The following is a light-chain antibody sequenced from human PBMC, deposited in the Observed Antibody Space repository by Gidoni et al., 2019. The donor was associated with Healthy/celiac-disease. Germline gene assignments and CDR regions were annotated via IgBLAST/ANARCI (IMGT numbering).Light chain of an antibody. Sequence: QSVLTQPPSASGTAGQRVTISCSGSSSTIGSNTVNWYQQLPGTAPKLLIYSNNQRRSGVPDRFSGSKSGTSASLAISGLQSEDEADYYCAAWDDSLNGWVFGGGTKLTVL. CDR3: AAWDDSLNGWV. V-gene: IGLV1-44*01. CDR1: SSTIGSNT. CDR2: SNN. J-gene: IGLJ3*02.